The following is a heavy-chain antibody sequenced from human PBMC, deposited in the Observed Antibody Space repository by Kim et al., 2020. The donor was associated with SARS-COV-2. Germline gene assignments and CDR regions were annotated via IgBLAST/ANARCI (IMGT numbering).Heavy chain of an antibody. V-gene: IGHV3-33*01. CDR1: GFTFSSYG. Sequence: GGSLRLSCAASGFTFSSYGMHWVRQAPGKGLEWVAVIWYDGSNKYYADSVKGRFTISRDNSKNTLYLQMNSLRAADTAVYYCARDFTVAARPRDPGYYYGMDVWGQGTTVTVSS. J-gene: IGHJ6*02. CDR3: ARDFTVAARPRDPGYYYGMDV. CDR2: IWYDGSNK. D-gene: IGHD6-6*01.